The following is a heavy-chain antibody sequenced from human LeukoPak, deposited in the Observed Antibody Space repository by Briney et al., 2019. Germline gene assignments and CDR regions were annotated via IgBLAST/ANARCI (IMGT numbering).Heavy chain of an antibody. CDR3: AREWDHYDFLTGYRTGPNAFDI. J-gene: IGHJ3*02. CDR1: GGSISSSSYY. CDR2: IYYSGST. Sequence: SETLSLTCAVSGGSISSSSYYWGWIRQPPGKGLEWIVSIYYSGSTYYNPSLKSRVTISVDTSKNQFSLKLTSVTAADTAVCYCAREWDHYDFLTGYRTGPNAFDIWGQGTMVTVSS. D-gene: IGHD3-9*01. V-gene: IGHV4-39*02.